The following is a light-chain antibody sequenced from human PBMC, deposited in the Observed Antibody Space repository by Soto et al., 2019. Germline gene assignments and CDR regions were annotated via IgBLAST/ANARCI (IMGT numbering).Light chain of an antibody. V-gene: IGKV1-39*01. CDR1: QSISSY. J-gene: IGKJ2*01. Sequence: DLQMPLSPSSLSASVGDRVTITCRASQSISSYLNWYQQKPGKAPKLLIYDASSLQSGVPSRFSGSGAGTDVTLTISSLQPEDFANYYCQQTYSTPHTFGQGTKLDLK. CDR3: QQTYSTPHT. CDR2: DAS.